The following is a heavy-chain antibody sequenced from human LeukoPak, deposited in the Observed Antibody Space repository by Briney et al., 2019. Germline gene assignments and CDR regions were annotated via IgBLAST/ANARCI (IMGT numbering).Heavy chain of an antibody. CDR3: ARDDSGYDGYYYYMDV. Sequence: ASVKVSCKASGYTSTGYYMHWVRQAPGQGLEWMGRINPNSGGTNYAQKFQGRVTMTRDTSISTAYMELSRLRSDDTAVYYCARDDSGYDGYYYYMDVWGKGTTVTVSS. V-gene: IGHV1-2*06. CDR2: INPNSGGT. CDR1: GYTSTGYY. J-gene: IGHJ6*03. D-gene: IGHD5-12*01.